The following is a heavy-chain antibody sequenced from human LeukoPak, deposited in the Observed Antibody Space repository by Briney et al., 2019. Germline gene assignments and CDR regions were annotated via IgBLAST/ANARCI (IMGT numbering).Heavy chain of an antibody. D-gene: IGHD4-17*01. CDR3: AKVPSYDYGDYFDY. CDR2: ISYDGSNK. CDR1: GFTFSSYA. V-gene: IGHV3-30-3*01. Sequence: GRSLRLSCAASGFTFSSYAMHWVRQAPGKGLEWVAVISYDGSNKYYADSVKGRFTISRDNSKNTLYLQMNSLRAEDTAVYYCAKVPSYDYGDYFDYWGQGTLVTVSS. J-gene: IGHJ4*02.